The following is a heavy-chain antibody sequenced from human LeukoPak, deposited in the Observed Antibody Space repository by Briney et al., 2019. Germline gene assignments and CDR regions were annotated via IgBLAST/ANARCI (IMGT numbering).Heavy chain of an antibody. CDR1: GGSISSYY. Sequence: SETLSLTCTVSGGSISSYYWSWIRQPPGKGLEWIGYIYASGSTNYNPSLKSRVTISVDTSKNQFSLKLSSVTAADTAVYYCARLGSGSFRDWGQGTLVTVSS. CDR2: IYASGST. J-gene: IGHJ4*02. D-gene: IGHD3-10*01. CDR3: ARLGSGSFRD. V-gene: IGHV4-4*09.